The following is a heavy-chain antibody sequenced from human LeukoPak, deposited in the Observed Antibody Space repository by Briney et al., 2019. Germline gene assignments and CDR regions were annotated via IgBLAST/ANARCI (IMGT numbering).Heavy chain of an antibody. CDR1: SGSISSSSYY. V-gene: IGHV4-39*01. J-gene: IGHJ4*02. CDR2: IYYTGTT. CDR3: ARRAHGYNVNYYFDS. Sequence: PSETLSLTCTVSSGSISSSSYYWGWIRQPPGKGLEWIGNIYYTGTTYYNPSLKSRVTISVDTSKNQFSLKLNSVTAADTAVYYCARRAHGYNVNYYFDSWGQGTLVTVSS. D-gene: IGHD5-24*01.